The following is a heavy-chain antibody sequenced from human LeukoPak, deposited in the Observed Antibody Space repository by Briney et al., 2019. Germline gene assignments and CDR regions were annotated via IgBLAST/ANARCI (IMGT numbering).Heavy chain of an antibody. V-gene: IGHV3-74*01. CDR3: SWDHTGKEDI. CDR2: INPDGSRT. D-gene: IGHD1-26*01. J-gene: IGHJ3*02. Sequence: GGSLSFSCVVSGSAFSNYWMHWVRQAPGKGLVWVSRINPDGSRTDYADSVAGRFTISRDNAKNTLYLQMNSLRVEDTAVYYCSWDHTGKEDIWGQGTMVTVSS. CDR1: GSAFSNYW.